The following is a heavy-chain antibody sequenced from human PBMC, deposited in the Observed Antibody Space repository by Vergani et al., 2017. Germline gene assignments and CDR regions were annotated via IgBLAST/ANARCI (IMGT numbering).Heavy chain of an antibody. J-gene: IGHJ5*02. CDR3: ARRAVGYCSGGSCPNWFDP. CDR1: GYSFTSYW. V-gene: IGHV5-51*01. CDR2: IYPGDSDT. Sequence: EVQLVQSGAEVKKPGESLKISCKGSGYSFTSYWIGWVRQMPGKGLEWTGIIYPGDSDTRYSPSFQGQVTISADKSISTAYLQWSSLKASDTAMYYCARRAVGYCSGGSCPNWFDPWGQGTLVTVSS. D-gene: IGHD2-15*01.